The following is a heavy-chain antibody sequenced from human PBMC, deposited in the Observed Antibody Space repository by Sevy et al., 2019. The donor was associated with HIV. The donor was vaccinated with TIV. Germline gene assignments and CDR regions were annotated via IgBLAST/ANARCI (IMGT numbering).Heavy chain of an antibody. CDR3: ARETAFHDYGDYAYYFDY. Sequence: GSLRLSCTVSGGSISSYYWSWIRQPAGKGLEWIGRIYTSGSTNYNPSLKSRVTMSVDTSKNQFSLKLSSVTAADTAVYYCARETAFHDYGDYAYYFDYWGQGTLVTVSS. V-gene: IGHV4-4*07. CDR1: GGSISSYY. J-gene: IGHJ4*02. CDR2: IYTSGST. D-gene: IGHD4-17*01.